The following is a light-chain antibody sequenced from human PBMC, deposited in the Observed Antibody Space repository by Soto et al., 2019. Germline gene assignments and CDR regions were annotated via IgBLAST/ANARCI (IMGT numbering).Light chain of an antibody. J-gene: IGKJ1*01. V-gene: IGKV3-20*01. CDR1: HSVPTNY. Sequence: EIVFTQSPGTLSLSPGERVTLSCRASHSVPTNYLAWYQQKPGQSPRLLIYGASTRATGIPERFSGSGSGTDFTLTISRXEPEDFAVYYCQDYGSSACTFGQGTKVDIK. CDR3: QDYGSSACT. CDR2: GAS.